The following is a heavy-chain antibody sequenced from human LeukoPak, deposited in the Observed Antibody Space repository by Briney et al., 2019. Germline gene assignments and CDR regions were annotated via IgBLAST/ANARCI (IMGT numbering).Heavy chain of an antibody. CDR2: MNPNGGNT. D-gene: IGHD3-10*01. CDR3: ARGGRFGEDYGMDV. Sequence: ASVKVSCKASGYTFTSYDINWVRQATGQGLEWMGWMNPNGGNTGYAQKFQGRVTMTRNTSISTAYMELSSLRSEDTAVYYCARGGRFGEDYGMDVWGQGTTVTVSS. J-gene: IGHJ6*02. V-gene: IGHV1-8*01. CDR1: GYTFTSYD.